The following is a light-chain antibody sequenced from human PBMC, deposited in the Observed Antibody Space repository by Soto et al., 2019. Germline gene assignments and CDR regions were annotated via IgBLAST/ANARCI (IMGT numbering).Light chain of an antibody. J-gene: IGKJ1*01. CDR2: DAS. V-gene: IGKV1-9*01. CDR1: QGISSY. Sequence: IQLTQSPSSLSASVGDRVTITCRASQGISSYLGWYQQKPGKAPNLLIYDASTLHSGVPSRFSGGGSGTDFTLTISSLQSEDFAVYYCQQYNNWPRTFGQGTKVDI. CDR3: QQYNNWPRT.